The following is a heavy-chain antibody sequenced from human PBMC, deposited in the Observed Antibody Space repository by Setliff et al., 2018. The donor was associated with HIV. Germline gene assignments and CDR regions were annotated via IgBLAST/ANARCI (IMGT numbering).Heavy chain of an antibody. D-gene: IGHD1-1*01. CDR3: TREGRGDPAMATTRIDY. CDR2: IYYTGFA. J-gene: IGHJ4*02. CDR1: GDSISSGSYF. Sequence: SETLSLTCSVSGDSISSGSYFWGWIRQTPGKGLEWIGNIYYTGFAYYNPSLKSRVTISLDTSKTHFFLSLTSVTDADTAVYFCTREGRGDPAMATTRIDYWGQGKLVTVSS. V-gene: IGHV4-39*02.